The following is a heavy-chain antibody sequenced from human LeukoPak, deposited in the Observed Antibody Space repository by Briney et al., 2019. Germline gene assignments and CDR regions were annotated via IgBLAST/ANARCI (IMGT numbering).Heavy chain of an antibody. D-gene: IGHD6-13*01. V-gene: IGHV3-7*01. CDR1: GFTFSDYW. CDR3: AKNPRQQLIDY. J-gene: IGHJ4*02. CDR2: IKHDGSEK. Sequence: GGSLRLSCAASGFTFSDYWMSWVRQAPGKGLEWVANIKHDGSEKYYVDSVKGRFTISRDNADNSLFLQMNSLRAEDTAVYYCAKNPRQQLIDYWGQGTLVTVSS.